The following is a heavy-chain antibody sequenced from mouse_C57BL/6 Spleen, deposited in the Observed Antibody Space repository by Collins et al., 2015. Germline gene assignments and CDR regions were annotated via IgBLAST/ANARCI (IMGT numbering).Heavy chain of an antibody. CDR3: ARGDYYGSSLDY. J-gene: IGHJ2*01. V-gene: IGHV1-82*01. D-gene: IGHD1-1*01. Sequence: KGKATLTADKSSSTAYMQLSSLTSEDSAVYFCARGDYYGSSLDYWGQGTTLTVSS.